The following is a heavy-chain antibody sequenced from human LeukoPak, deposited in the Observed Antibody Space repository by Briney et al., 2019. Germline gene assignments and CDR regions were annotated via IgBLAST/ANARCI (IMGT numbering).Heavy chain of an antibody. D-gene: IGHD1-26*01. CDR1: GFSFSNYE. V-gene: IGHV3-66*01. J-gene: IGHJ4*02. CDR3: ARGIMGATSFDY. Sequence: GGSLRLSCAASGFSFSNYEMNWVRQAPGKGLEWVSVIYRDGSTYYADSVKGRFTISRDNSKNTLYVQMNSLRADDTAVYYCARGIMGATSFDYWGQGTLVTVSS. CDR2: IYRDGST.